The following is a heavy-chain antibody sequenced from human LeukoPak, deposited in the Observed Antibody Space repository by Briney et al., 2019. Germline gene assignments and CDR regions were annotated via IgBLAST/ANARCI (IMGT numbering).Heavy chain of an antibody. CDR1: GYTFTSYY. Sequence: ASVKVSCTASGYTFTSYYMHWVRQAPGQGLEWMGIINPSGGSTSYAQKFQGRVTMTRDTSTSTVYMELSSLRSEDTAVYYCARARPPYSSSSRWFDPWGQGTLVTVSS. D-gene: IGHD6-6*01. V-gene: IGHV1-46*01. CDR2: INPSGGST. J-gene: IGHJ5*02. CDR3: ARARPPYSSSSRWFDP.